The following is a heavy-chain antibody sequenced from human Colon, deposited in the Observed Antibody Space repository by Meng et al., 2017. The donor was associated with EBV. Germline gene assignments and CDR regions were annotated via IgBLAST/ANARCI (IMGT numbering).Heavy chain of an antibody. CDR3: ARNYYFDY. Sequence: QVALPVSGPGLVKPSQTLSLTCTVSGGSINSGDYYWSWIRQPPGKGLEWIGYIYYTGSTYYNPSLKSRVTISMDTSKNQLSLRLSSVTAADTAVYYCARNYYFDYWGQGTLVTVSS. J-gene: IGHJ4*02. CDR2: IYYTGST. V-gene: IGHV4-30-4*01. CDR1: GGSINSGDYY.